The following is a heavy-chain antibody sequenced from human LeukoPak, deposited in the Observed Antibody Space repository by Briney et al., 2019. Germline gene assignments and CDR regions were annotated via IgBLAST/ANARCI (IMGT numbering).Heavy chain of an antibody. D-gene: IGHD3-16*01. CDR3: ATVPPHLTGAFDI. V-gene: IGHV1-69-2*01. Sequence: ASVKVSCKVSGYTFTDYYMHWVQQAPGKGLEWMGLVDPEDGETIYAEKFQGRVTITADTSTDTAYMELSSLRSEDTAVYYCATVPPHLTGAFDIWGQGTMVTVSS. J-gene: IGHJ3*02. CDR2: VDPEDGET. CDR1: GYTFTDYY.